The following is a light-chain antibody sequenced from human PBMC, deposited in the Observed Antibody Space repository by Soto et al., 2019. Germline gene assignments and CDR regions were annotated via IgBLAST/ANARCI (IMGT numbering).Light chain of an antibody. CDR1: SSNIAAGYH. CDR3: QSYDSSLSGAVV. CDR2: GNS. J-gene: IGLJ3*02. Sequence: QSVLTQPPSVSGAPGQRVTISCTGSSSNIAAGYHVHWYQQLPGTAPKLLIYGNSNRPSGVPDRFSGSKSGTSASLAITGLQAEDEADYYCQSYDSSLSGAVVFGGGTKLTVL. V-gene: IGLV1-40*01.